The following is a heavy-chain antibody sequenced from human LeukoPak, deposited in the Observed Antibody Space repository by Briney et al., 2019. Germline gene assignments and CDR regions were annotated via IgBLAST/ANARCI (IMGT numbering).Heavy chain of an antibody. CDR3: ARVYTSSWYGDC. Sequence: GRSLRLSCAASGFTFDDYAMHWVRQAPGKGLEWVSGISWNSGSIGYADSVKGRFTISRDDAKNSLYLQMSSLRAEDTAVYYCARVYTSSWYGDCWGQGTLVTVSS. D-gene: IGHD6-13*01. J-gene: IGHJ4*02. CDR1: GFTFDDYA. V-gene: IGHV3-9*01. CDR2: ISWNSGSI.